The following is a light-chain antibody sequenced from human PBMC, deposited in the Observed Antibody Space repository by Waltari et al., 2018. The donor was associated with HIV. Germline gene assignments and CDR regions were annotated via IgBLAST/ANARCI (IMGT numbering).Light chain of an antibody. CDR2: RNN. V-gene: IGLV1-40*01. Sequence: QSVLTQPPSVSGAPGQRVTIPCTGSSSTIGAGYDVHWYQHLPGTAPTRLIYRNNNRPSGVPDRFSGSKSGTSASLAITGLQPEDEAHYYCQSYDGTLSGVVFGGGTKLTVL. CDR3: QSYDGTLSGVV. CDR1: SSTIGAGYD. J-gene: IGLJ2*01.